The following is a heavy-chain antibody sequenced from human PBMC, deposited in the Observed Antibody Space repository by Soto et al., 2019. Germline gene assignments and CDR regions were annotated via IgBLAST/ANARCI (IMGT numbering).Heavy chain of an antibody. CDR3: ARGIPYYDILTGYYISAFDI. D-gene: IGHD3-9*01. CDR1: GYTFTSYD. J-gene: IGHJ3*02. Sequence: GASVKVSCKASGYTFTSYDINWVRQATGQGLEWMGWMNPNSGNTGYAQKFQGRVTMTRNTSISTAYMELSSLRSEDTAVYYCARGIPYYDILTGYYISAFDIWGQGTMVTVS. V-gene: IGHV1-8*01. CDR2: MNPNSGNT.